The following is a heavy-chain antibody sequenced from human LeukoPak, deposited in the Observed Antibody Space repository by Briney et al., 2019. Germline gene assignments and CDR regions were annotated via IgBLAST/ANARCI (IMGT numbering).Heavy chain of an antibody. Sequence: PGGSLRLSCAASGFTFSSYSMNWVRQAPGKGLEWVSYISSSSSYIYYADSVKGRFTISRDNAKNSLYLQMNSLRAEDTAVYYCARDMGRYSSGWYLEAAIDYWGEGTLVTVSS. CDR2: ISSSSSYI. CDR1: GFTFSSYS. J-gene: IGHJ4*02. CDR3: ARDMGRYSSGWYLEAAIDY. D-gene: IGHD6-19*01. V-gene: IGHV3-21*01.